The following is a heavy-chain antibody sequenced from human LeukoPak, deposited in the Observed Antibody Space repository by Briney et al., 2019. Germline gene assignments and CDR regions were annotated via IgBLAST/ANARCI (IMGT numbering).Heavy chain of an antibody. Sequence: GGSLRLSCAASGFIFSSYGMHWVRQAPGKGLEWVAFIRYDGSNTYYADSVKGRFTISRDNSKNTLYLQMNSLRGEDTAVYYCARASSTSLLPFYYYYMDVWGKGTTVTVSS. V-gene: IGHV3-30*02. CDR2: IRYDGSNT. J-gene: IGHJ6*03. D-gene: IGHD2-2*01. CDR1: GFIFSSYG. CDR3: ARASSTSLLPFYYYYMDV.